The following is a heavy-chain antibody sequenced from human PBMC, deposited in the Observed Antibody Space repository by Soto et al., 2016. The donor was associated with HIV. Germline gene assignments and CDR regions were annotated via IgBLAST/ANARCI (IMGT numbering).Heavy chain of an antibody. D-gene: IGHD1-7*01. Sequence: QVQLVQSGAEVRKPGASVKVSCKVSGYTLTGISMHWVRQAPGKGLEWIGGFDPKKIRRVYAQKFQDRVNVTEDRSTDTAYMQLSSLRSDDTAVYYCATHLSREVLLAFFSEELRRGQGTLVTVSS. J-gene: IGHJ4*02. CDR2: FDPKKIRR. CDR1: GYTLTGIS. CDR3: ATHLSREVLLAFFSEELR. V-gene: IGHV1-24*01.